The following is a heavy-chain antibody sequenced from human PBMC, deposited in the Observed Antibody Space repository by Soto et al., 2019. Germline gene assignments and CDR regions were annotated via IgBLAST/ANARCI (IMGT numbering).Heavy chain of an antibody. CDR1: GGSISSSSSY. V-gene: IGHV4-39*01. CDR2: IYYSGST. CDR3: ARRGGSSPFDY. Sequence: TSETLSLTCTVSGGSISSSSSYWGWIRQPPGKGLEWIGSIYYSGSTYYNPSLKSRVTISVGTSKNQFSLKLSSVTAADMAVYYCARRGGSSPFDYWGQGTLVTVSS. J-gene: IGHJ4*02. D-gene: IGHD1-26*01.